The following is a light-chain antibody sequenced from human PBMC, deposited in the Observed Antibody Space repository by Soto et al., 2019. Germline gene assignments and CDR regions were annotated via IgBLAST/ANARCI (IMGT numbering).Light chain of an antibody. CDR1: QGISNY. CDR2: GAS. V-gene: IGKV1-9*01. J-gene: IGKJ4*01. Sequence: IQLTRSPSSLSATVGDRVTITCRASQGISNYLVWYQQKPGKAPNLLIYGASTLQNGVPSRFGGSGSETEFTLTISSLQPEDFATYYCQQANSFPLTFGGGTKV. CDR3: QQANSFPLT.